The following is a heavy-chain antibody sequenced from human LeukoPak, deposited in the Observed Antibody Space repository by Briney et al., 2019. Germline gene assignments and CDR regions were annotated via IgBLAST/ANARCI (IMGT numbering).Heavy chain of an antibody. J-gene: IGHJ4*02. V-gene: IGHV4-39*01. Sequence: PSETLSLTCTLSGGAISSDNYYWGWIRQPPGEGLEWIGSINYSRATYYTPSLKSRVSISGDTSTSQFCLRLCSVAAADTAVYYGARLSDYGGEGTLVTVSS. CDR3: ARLSDY. CDR1: GGAISSDNYY. CDR2: INYSRAT.